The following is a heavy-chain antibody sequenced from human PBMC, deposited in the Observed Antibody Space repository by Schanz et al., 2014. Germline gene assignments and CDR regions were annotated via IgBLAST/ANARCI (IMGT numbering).Heavy chain of an antibody. J-gene: IGHJ4*02. Sequence: EVQLLESGGHLVQPGGSLRLSCAASGFTFATYAMSWVRQAPGKGLEWVAAINGSGNATYYADSVKGRFTISRDLSSNTLYLQMNSLRADDSAIYYCAKDHPSSGWPAFDVWGQGTQVTVSS. D-gene: IGHD6-19*01. CDR1: GFTFATYA. V-gene: IGHV3-23*01. CDR2: INGSGNAT. CDR3: AKDHPSSGWPAFDV.